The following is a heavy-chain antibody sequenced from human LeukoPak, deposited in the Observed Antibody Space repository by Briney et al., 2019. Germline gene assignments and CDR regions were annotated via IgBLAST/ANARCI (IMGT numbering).Heavy chain of an antibody. Sequence: SVTLSLTCTVSGGSISSSDYYWGWIRQPPGEGLEWIGSISCSGATDHNPSLKSRVTISVDTSKNQFSLKLSFVTAADTAVYYCARHRREQQLELFDSWGQGTLVTVSS. CDR3: ARHRREQQLELFDS. J-gene: IGHJ4*02. CDR1: GGSISSSDYY. D-gene: IGHD6-13*01. CDR2: ISCSGAT. V-gene: IGHV4-39*01.